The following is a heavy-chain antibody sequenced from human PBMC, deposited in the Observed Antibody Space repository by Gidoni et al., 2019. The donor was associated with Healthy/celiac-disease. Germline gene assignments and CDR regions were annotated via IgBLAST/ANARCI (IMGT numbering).Heavy chain of an antibody. J-gene: IGHJ3*02. V-gene: IGHV3-30-3*01. Sequence: QVQLVESGGGVVQPGRSLRLSCAASGFTFSSYAMHWVRQAPGKGLEWVAVISYDGSNKYYADSVKGRFTISRDNSKNTLYLQMNSLRAEDTAVYYCAREFAGADYAFDIWGQGTMVTVSS. CDR2: ISYDGSNK. CDR1: GFTFSSYA. CDR3: AREFAGADYAFDI.